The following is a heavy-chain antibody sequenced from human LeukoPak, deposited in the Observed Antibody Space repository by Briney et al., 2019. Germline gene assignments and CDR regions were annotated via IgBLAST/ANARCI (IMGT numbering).Heavy chain of an antibody. CDR3: WNDSSGYYSSDY. J-gene: IGHJ4*02. CDR1: GGSISRNSYY. D-gene: IGHD3-22*01. V-gene: IGHV4-39*07. Sequence: SETLSLTCTVSGGSISRNSYYWGWIRQPPGKGLEWIGSIYYSGSTYYNPSLKSRVTISLDTSKNQFSLKLSSVTAADTAVYFCWNDSSGYYSSDYWGQGTLVTVSS. CDR2: IYYSGST.